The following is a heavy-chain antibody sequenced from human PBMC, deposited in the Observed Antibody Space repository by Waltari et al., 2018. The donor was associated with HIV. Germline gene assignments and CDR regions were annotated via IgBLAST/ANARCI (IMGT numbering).Heavy chain of an antibody. J-gene: IGHJ5*02. CDR1: GGTFSSYA. D-gene: IGHD6-13*01. CDR3: ARDPEPGIAAAGSYWFDP. Sequence: QVQLVQSGAEVKKPGSSVKLSCKASGGTFSSYAISWVRQAPGHGLEWMGGIIPIFGTANYAQKFQGRVTITADESTSTAYMELSSLRSEDTAVYYCARDPEPGIAAAGSYWFDPWGQGTLVTVSS. CDR2: IIPIFGTA. V-gene: IGHV1-69*01.